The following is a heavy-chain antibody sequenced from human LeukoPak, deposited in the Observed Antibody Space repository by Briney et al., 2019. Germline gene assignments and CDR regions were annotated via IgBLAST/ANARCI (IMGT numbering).Heavy chain of an antibody. CDR1: GFTFYTYA. D-gene: IGHD2-2*01. CDR3: AKDGRGGDCTSASCTNWFGP. Sequence: PGGSLRLSCAASGFTFYTYALTWVRQAPGKGLEWVSTIGGSGGVTYYADSVKGRFTISRDNSKNTLYLQMNSLRAEDTAVYYCAKDGRGGDCTSASCTNWFGPWGQGTLVTVSS. J-gene: IGHJ5*02. CDR2: IGGSGGVT. V-gene: IGHV3-23*01.